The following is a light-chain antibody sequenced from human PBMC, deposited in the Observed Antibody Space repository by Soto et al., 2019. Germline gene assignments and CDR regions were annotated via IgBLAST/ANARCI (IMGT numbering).Light chain of an antibody. Sequence: DIVMTQSPDSLAVTLGESATINCKSSQSVLYSSNHKNCLAWYQQKPGQPPKLLIYWACTRDSGVPDRFSGSGSGTDFTLTINSLQAEDVAVYYYHQYYSTPWTFGQGAKVDIK. CDR1: QSVLYSSNHKNC. CDR3: HQYYSTPWT. CDR2: WAC. J-gene: IGKJ1*01. V-gene: IGKV4-1*01.